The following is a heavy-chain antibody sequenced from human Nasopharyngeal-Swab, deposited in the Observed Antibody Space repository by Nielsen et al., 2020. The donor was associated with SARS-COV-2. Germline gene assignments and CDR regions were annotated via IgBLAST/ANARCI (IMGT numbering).Heavy chain of an antibody. V-gene: IGHV3-23*01. CDR2: ISGSGGSR. D-gene: IGHD3-9*01. Sequence: GESLKISCAASGFTFSSYAMSWVRQAPGKGLEWVSAISGSGGSRYYADSVKGRFTISRDNSKNTLYLQMNSLRAEDTAVYYCAKVLRYFDWLSWGDAFDIWGQGTMVTVSS. CDR3: AKVLRYFDWLSWGDAFDI. J-gene: IGHJ3*02. CDR1: GFTFSSYA.